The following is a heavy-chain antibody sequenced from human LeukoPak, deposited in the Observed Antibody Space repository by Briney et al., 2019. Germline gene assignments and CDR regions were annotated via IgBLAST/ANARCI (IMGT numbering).Heavy chain of an antibody. CDR3: ARDHIDGFNPNNWFDP. V-gene: IGHV4-39*07. CDR2: IYYSGST. Sequence: SETLSLTCTVSGGSISSSSYYWGWIRQPPGKGLEWIGSIYYSGSTYYNPSPKSRVTISVDTSKNQFSLKLSSVTAADTAVYYCARDHIDGFNPNNWFDPWGQGTLVTVSS. CDR1: GGSISSSSYY. D-gene: IGHD5-24*01. J-gene: IGHJ5*02.